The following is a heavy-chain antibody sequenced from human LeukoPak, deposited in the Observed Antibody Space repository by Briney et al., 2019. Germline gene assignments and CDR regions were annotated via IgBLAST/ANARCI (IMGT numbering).Heavy chain of an antibody. CDR1: GFTVSINY. Sequence: GGSLRLSCAASGFTVSINYMSWVRQAPGKGLEWVSVIYSGGSTYYADSVKGRFTTSRDNSKKTLYLQMNSLRAEDTAVYYCARDGRGSQTGAYYGMDVWGQGTTVTVSS. J-gene: IGHJ6*02. D-gene: IGHD1-26*01. CDR3: ARDGRGSQTGAYYGMDV. V-gene: IGHV3-66*01. CDR2: IYSGGST.